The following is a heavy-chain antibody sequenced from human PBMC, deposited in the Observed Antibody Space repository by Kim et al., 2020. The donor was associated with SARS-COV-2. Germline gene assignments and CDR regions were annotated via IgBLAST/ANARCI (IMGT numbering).Heavy chain of an antibody. CDR2: ISSSGSTI. V-gene: IGHV3-11*01. D-gene: IGHD3-10*01. CDR1: GFTFSDYY. J-gene: IGHJ6*02. CDR3: ASNYYYGSGSYRIFYYGMDV. Sequence: GGSLRLSCAASGFTFSDYYMSWIRQAPGKGLEWVSYISSSGSTIYYADSVKGRFTISRDNAKNSLYLQMNSLRAEDTAVYYCASNYYYGSGSYRIFYYGMDVWGQGTTVTVSS.